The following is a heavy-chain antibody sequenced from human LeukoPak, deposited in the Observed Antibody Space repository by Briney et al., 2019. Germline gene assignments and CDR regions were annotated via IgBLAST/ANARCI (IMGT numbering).Heavy chain of an antibody. D-gene: IGHD6-13*01. J-gene: IGHJ4*02. Sequence: ASVKVSCKASGFTFTSSAMQWVRQARGQRLEWIGWIVVGSGNTNYAQKFQERVTITRDMSTSTAYMELSSLRAEDTAVYYCAKPNDSGWWKFNYWGQGTLVRVSS. V-gene: IGHV1-58*02. CDR2: IVVGSGNT. CDR3: AKPNDSGWWKFNY. CDR1: GFTFTSSA.